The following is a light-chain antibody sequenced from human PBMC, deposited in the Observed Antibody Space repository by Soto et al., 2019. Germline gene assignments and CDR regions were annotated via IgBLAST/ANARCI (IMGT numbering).Light chain of an antibody. J-gene: IGLJ3*02. Sequence: QSVLTQPASVSGSPGQSITIPCTGTSSDVGSYNLVSWYQQHPGKAPKLMIYEGSKRPSGVSNRFSGSKSGNTASLTISGLQAEDGADYYCCSYAGSSAWVFGGGTKLTVL. CDR2: EGS. CDR3: CSYAGSSAWV. CDR1: SSDVGSYNL. V-gene: IGLV2-23*01.